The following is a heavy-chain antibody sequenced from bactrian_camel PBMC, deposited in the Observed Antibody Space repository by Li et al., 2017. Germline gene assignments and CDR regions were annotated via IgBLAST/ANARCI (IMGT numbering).Heavy chain of an antibody. CDR2: INNDGKT. J-gene: IGHJ4*01. CDR3: VPVALEERDGLVSCAR. CDR1: GRKLNEPG. Sequence: VQLVESGGVSVQAGGSLRLSCKVSGRKLNEPGMGWYRQAPGNECEWVSTINNDGKTYYANSVKGRFTISQDSARITAYLQMASLKPEDTAVYYCVPVALEERDGLVSCARWGQGTQVTVS. D-gene: IGHD2*01. V-gene: IGHV3S53*01.